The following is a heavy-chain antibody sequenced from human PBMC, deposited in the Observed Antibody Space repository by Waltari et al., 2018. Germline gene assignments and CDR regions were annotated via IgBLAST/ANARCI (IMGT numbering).Heavy chain of an antibody. Sequence: QLQLQESGPGLVKPSETLSLTCPVSGGSISRSSYYWGWIRQPPGKGREWIGSIYYSGSTYYNPSLKSRVTISVDTSKNQFSLKLSSVTAADTAVYYCAGGINYYDSSGTLPGDYWGQGTLVTVSS. J-gene: IGHJ4*02. D-gene: IGHD3-22*01. V-gene: IGHV4-39*07. CDR2: IYYSGST. CDR3: AGGINYYDSSGTLPGDY. CDR1: GGSISRSSYY.